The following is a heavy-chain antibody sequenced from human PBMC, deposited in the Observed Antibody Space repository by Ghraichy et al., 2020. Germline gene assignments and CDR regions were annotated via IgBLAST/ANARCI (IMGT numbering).Heavy chain of an antibody. D-gene: IGHD3-3*01. CDR1: GGSINNYY. CDR2: IYYSGGA. J-gene: IGHJ6*02. CDR3: ARDRAVFGPGGMDV. V-gene: IGHV4-59*01. Sequence: GSLRLSCTVSGGSINNYYWSWIRQPPGKGLEWIGFIYYSGGANYNPSLKSRATISVDASMTQFSLRLSSVTAAATAVYYCARDRAVFGPGGMDVWGQGTTATVS.